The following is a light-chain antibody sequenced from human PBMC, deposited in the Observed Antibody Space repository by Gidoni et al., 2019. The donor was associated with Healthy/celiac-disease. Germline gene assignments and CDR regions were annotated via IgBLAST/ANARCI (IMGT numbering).Light chain of an antibody. CDR3: QQLNSYPQT. CDR1: QGISSY. CDR2: AAS. V-gene: IGKV1-9*01. J-gene: IGKJ2*01. Sequence: DIQLTQSPSFLSASVGDRVTITCWASQGISSYLAWYQQKPGKAPKLLIYAASTLQSGVPSRFSGSGSGTEFTLTISSLQPEDFATYYCQQLNSYPQTFGQXTKLEIK.